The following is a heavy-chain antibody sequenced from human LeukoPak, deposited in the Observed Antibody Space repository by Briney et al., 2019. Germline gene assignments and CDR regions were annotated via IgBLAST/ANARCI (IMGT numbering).Heavy chain of an antibody. J-gene: IGHJ4*02. D-gene: IGHD3-22*01. Sequence: PSETLSLTCTVSGGSISSGGYYWSWIRQHPGKGLEWIGYIYYSGSTYYNPSLKSRVTISVDTSKNRFSLKLSSVTAADTAVYYCARAHYYDSSFTRSYFDYWGQGTLVTVSS. CDR1: GGSISSGGYY. V-gene: IGHV4-31*03. CDR3: ARAHYYDSSFTRSYFDY. CDR2: IYYSGST.